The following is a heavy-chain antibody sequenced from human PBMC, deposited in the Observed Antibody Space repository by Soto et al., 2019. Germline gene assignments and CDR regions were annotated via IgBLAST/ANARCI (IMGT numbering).Heavy chain of an antibody. D-gene: IGHD3-3*01. CDR2: INPATGAA. J-gene: IGHJ3*02. CDR1: GYPVTAYY. V-gene: IGHV1-2*02. CDR3: ARGGGVGVAGSAAFDM. Sequence: QLHLVQSGAVVKKPGASVTVSCSASGYPVTAYYMHWVRQAPGRGLEWMGGINPATGAAKYTQTFQGRVTMTGDTSPGTVFMELSGLTSEDTAVFYCARGGGVGVAGSAAFDMWGQGTLVTVSS.